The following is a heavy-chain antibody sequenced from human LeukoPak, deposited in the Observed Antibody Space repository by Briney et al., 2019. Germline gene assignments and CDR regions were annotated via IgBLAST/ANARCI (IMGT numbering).Heavy chain of an antibody. CDR1: GFTASNTF. V-gene: IGHV3-53*01. Sequence: GGSLRLSCAVSGFTASNTFMNWVRQTPGKGLEWVSVIYAGGNTYYAEYVKGRLPISRDNSTNTASFQMNSLRAADTAVYYCMRDSAFWGQGTLVTVSS. CDR3: MRDSAF. CDR2: IYAGGNT. J-gene: IGHJ4*02.